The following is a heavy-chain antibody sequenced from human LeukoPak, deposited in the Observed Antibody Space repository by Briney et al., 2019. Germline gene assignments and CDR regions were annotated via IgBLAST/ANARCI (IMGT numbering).Heavy chain of an antibody. CDR3: ARVKFCSDTGSCNIGLFDF. CDR1: GGSFSGYY. D-gene: IGHD2-15*01. J-gene: IGHJ4*02. V-gene: IGHV4-34*01. CDR2: INHRGSS. Sequence: SETLSLTCGVFGGSFSGYYWTWLRQPPGKGLEWIGQINHRGSSHYNPSLRSRVTISVDTSKTQFSLKLTSVTAADTAVYYCARVKFCSDTGSCNIGLFDFWGQGALVTVSS.